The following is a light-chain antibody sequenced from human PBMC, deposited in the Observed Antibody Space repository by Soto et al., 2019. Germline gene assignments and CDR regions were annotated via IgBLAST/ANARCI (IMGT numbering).Light chain of an antibody. CDR1: SSDIGGYKY. V-gene: IGLV2-14*01. J-gene: IGLJ1*01. CDR2: EGS. CDR3: SSFSSSTTLYV. Sequence: QSVLTQPASVSGSPGQSITISCTGTSSDIGGYKYVSWYQQYPGKAPKLMIYEGSKRPSGVSNRFSGSKSGNTASLTISGLQAEDEADYYCSSFSSSTTLYVFGTGTRSPS.